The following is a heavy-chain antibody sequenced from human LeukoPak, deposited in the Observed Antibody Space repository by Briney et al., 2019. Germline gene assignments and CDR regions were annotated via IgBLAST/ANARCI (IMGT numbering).Heavy chain of an antibody. CDR1: GFTFSSYE. J-gene: IGHJ4*02. D-gene: IGHD4-17*01. Sequence: GGSLRLSCAASGFTFSSYEMNWVRQAPGKGLEWVSYISSSGSTIYYADSVKGRFTISRDNARNSLYLQMNSLRAEDTAVYYCASSDYGDPYYWGPGTLVTVSS. V-gene: IGHV3-48*03. CDR2: ISSSGSTI. CDR3: ASSDYGDPYY.